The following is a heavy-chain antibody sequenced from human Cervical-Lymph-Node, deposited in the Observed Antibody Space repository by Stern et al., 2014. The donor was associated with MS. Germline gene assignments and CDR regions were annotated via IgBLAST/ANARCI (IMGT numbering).Heavy chain of an antibody. V-gene: IGHV4-31*03. Sequence: QVQLQESGPGLVKPSQTLSLTCTVSGGSISSGGYYWSWIRQHPGKGLESIGYIYYSGSTYYNPSLKSRVTISVDTSKNQFSLKLSSVTAADTAVYYCARVSYDFWSGYYTVDVWGQGTTVTVSS. J-gene: IGHJ6*02. CDR3: ARVSYDFWSGYYTVDV. D-gene: IGHD3-3*01. CDR2: IYYSGST. CDR1: GGSISSGGYY.